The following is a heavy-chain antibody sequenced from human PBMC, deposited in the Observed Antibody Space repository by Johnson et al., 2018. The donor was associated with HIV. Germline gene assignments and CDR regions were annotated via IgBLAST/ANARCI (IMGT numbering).Heavy chain of an antibody. D-gene: IGHD2-15*01. Sequence: VQLVESGGGLVQPGGSLRLSCAVGGFAFSDYYMDWVRQAPGKGLEWVGRSRDKADSYTTEFAASVKGRFTLSSDDSKNSLYLQMNRLKTEDSAVYYCVRVGPTLYDAFDIWGQGTTVTVSS. CDR3: VRVGPTLYDAFDI. V-gene: IGHV3-72*01. CDR2: SRDKADSYTT. J-gene: IGHJ3*02. CDR1: GFAFSDYY.